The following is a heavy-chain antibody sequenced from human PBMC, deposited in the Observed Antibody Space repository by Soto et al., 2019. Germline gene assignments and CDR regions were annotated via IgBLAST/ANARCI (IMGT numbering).Heavy chain of an antibody. Sequence: EVQLVESGGGLVQPGGSLRLSCAASGFTFSSYDMHWVRQATGKGLEWVSAIGTAGDTYYPGSVKGRFTISRENAKNSLYLQMNSLRAGDTAVYYCARGAFHDFWSGYHHYFDYWGQGTLVTVSS. CDR3: ARGAFHDFWSGYHHYFDY. CDR2: IGTAGDT. J-gene: IGHJ4*02. CDR1: GFTFSSYD. V-gene: IGHV3-13*01. D-gene: IGHD3-3*01.